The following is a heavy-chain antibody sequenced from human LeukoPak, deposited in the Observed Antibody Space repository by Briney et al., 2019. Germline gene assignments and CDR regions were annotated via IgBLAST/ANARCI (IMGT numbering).Heavy chain of an antibody. CDR3: TTETNWYFDL. D-gene: IGHD1-1*01. CDR2: IKSKTDGGTT. J-gene: IGHJ2*01. CDR1: GFTSSNYA. Sequence: GGSLRLSCAAAGFTSSNYAMSWVRQAPGRGLEWIGRIKSKTDGGTTDYAAPVKGRFTISRDDSENTLYLQMNSLKTEDTAVYFCTTETNWYFDLWGRGTLVTVSS. V-gene: IGHV3-15*01.